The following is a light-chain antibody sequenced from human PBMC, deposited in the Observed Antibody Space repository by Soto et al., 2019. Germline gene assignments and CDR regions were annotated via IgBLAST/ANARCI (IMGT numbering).Light chain of an antibody. CDR3: QQHNDWPLT. CDR2: DAS. Sequence: EIVMTQSPATLSVSPGERATLSCRASQSLNTKVAWYQQKPGQAPRLLIYDASTRATGIPARFGGSGSGTEFTLTINSLQSEDFAVYYCQQHNDWPLTFGPGTKVDLK. CDR1: QSLNTK. J-gene: IGKJ3*01. V-gene: IGKV3D-15*01.